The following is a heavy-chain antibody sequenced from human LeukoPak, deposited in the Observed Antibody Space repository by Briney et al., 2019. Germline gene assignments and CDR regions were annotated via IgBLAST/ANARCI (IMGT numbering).Heavy chain of an antibody. CDR2: IKSKSDGGTT. CDR1: GFTFSDHY. Sequence: GGSLRLSCAASGFTFSDHYMDWVRQAPGKGLEWVGRIKSKSDGGTTDYAAPVKGRFSISRDDSKNTLYLHMSSLKTEDTAVYYCTTESPHFDYWGQGILVTVSS. J-gene: IGHJ4*02. V-gene: IGHV3-15*01. CDR3: TTESPHFDY.